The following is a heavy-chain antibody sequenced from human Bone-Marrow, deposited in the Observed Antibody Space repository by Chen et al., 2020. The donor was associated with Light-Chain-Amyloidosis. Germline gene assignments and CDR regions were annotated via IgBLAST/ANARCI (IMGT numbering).Heavy chain of an antibody. Sequence: EVQLLESGGGLVQPGGCLRLSCAAPGFTFSSYAMNWVRQAPGKGLEWVSAISGSGGSTYYADSVKGRFTISRDNSKNTLYLQMNSLRAEDTAVYYCAKDRWDYYDSSGYYGYFDYWGQGTLVTVSS. J-gene: IGHJ4*02. CDR1: GFTFSSYA. CDR2: ISGSGGST. CDR3: AKDRWDYYDSSGYYGYFDY. V-gene: IGHV3-23*01. D-gene: IGHD3-22*01.